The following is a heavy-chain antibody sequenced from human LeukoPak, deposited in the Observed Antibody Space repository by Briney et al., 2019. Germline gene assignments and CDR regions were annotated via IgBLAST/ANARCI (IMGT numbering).Heavy chain of an antibody. V-gene: IGHV3-7*01. CDR3: VRDRGWFHFDL. CDR1: GFTFSSYW. CDR2: IKGDGTNN. J-gene: IGHJ4*02. D-gene: IGHD3-10*01. Sequence: GGSLRLSCVASGFTFSSYWMTWVRQAPGKGLEWVAHIKGDGTNNKYVDSVKGRFTISRDNTRNSLFLQLNSLRAEDTAVYYCVRDRGWFHFDLWGQGTLVTVSS.